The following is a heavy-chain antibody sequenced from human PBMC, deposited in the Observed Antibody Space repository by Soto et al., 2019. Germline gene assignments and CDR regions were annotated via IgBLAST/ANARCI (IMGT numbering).Heavy chain of an antibody. CDR3: ARTPVNWVVRGVIFYFAY. J-gene: IGHJ4*02. CDR1: GFTFSSYG. CDR2: IWYDGSNK. Sequence: QVQLVESGGGVVQPGRSLRLSCAASGFTFSSYGMHWVRQAPGKGREWVAGIWYDGSNKYYADSVKGRFTISRDNSMNTLHLQMNSLRAEDTAVYYCARTPVNWVVRGVIFYFAYWGQGTLVTVSS. D-gene: IGHD3-10*01. V-gene: IGHV3-33*01.